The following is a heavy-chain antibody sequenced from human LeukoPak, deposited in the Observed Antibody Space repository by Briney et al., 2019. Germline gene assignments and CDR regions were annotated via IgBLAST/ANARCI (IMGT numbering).Heavy chain of an antibody. V-gene: IGHV1-69*04. CDR1: GGTFSSYA. D-gene: IGHD6-13*01. CDR3: ARDLGYSSSWYVSDY. J-gene: IGHJ4*02. Sequence: SVKVSCKASGGTFSSYAISWVRQAPGQGLEWMGRIIPILGIANYAQKFQGRVTITADKSTSTAYMELSSLRSEDTAVYYCARDLGYSSSWYVSDYWGQGTLVTVSS. CDR2: IIPILGIA.